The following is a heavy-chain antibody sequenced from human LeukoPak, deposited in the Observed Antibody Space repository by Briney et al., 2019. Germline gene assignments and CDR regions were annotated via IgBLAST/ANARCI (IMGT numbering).Heavy chain of an antibody. CDR2: ISGSGRST. V-gene: IGHV3-23*01. J-gene: IGHJ4*02. D-gene: IGHD6-19*01. Sequence: GGSLRLSCAPSAITFTSYAMSSVRQAPGKGLGWVSGISGSGRSTFYADSVKGRFTISRDNSKNTLYLQMNSLRAADTAVYYCAKDTVNSGSSYWGQGTLVTVSS. CDR1: AITFTSYA. CDR3: AKDTVNSGSSY.